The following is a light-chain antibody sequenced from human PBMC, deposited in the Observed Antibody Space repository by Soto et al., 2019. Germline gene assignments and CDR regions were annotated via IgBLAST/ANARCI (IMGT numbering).Light chain of an antibody. Sequence: QAVVTQEPSLTVSPGGTVTLTCGSSTGAVTSGHYPYWFQQKPGQAPRTLIYDTSNKHSWTPARFSGSLLGGKAALTLSGAQPEDEAEYYCLLSYSGNEAVFGGGTKVTVL. CDR2: DTS. CDR3: LLSYSGNEAV. J-gene: IGLJ2*01. V-gene: IGLV7-46*01. CDR1: TGAVTSGHY.